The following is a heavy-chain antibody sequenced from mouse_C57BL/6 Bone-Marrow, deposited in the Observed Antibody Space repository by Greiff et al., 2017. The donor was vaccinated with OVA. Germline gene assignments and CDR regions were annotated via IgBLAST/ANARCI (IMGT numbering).Heavy chain of an antibody. D-gene: IGHD3-3*01. Sequence: EVQLVESEGGLVQPGSSMKLSCTASGFTFSDYYMAWVRQVPEKGLEWVANINYDGSSPYYLDSLKSRFIISRDNAKNILYLQKSSLMSEDTATYYCARGDGDGYFDVWGKGTTVTVSS. V-gene: IGHV5-16*01. CDR2: INYDGSSP. J-gene: IGHJ1*03. CDR1: GFTFSDYY. CDR3: ARGDGDGYFDV.